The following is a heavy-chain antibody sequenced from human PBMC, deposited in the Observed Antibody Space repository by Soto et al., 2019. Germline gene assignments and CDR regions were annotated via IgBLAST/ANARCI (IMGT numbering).Heavy chain of an antibody. V-gene: IGHV3-23*01. CDR1: GVSFSSYA. D-gene: IGHD3-16*01. CDR2: LSGSGGRT. J-gene: IGHJ5*02. CDR3: TRVANDS. Sequence: PGWSLRLSFTASGVSFSSYAMSWVRQAPGKGLEWVSSLSGSGGRTHYAESVKGRFTISRDNSKNTVDLQMNSLRVDDKAVYYCTRVANDSWGQRKLVSV.